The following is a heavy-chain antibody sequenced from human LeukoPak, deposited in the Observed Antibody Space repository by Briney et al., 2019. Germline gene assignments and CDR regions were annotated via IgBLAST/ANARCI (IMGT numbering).Heavy chain of an antibody. CDR1: GYSFTSYG. D-gene: IGHD6-19*01. CDR2: INTKNGNT. J-gene: IGHJ4*02. CDR3: AREGSGWYGNFDY. V-gene: IGHV1-18*01. Sequence: ASVKVSCKASGYSFTSYGISWVRQAPGQGLEWMGWINTKNGNTNYAQEVQGRVTVTTDTSTSTAYMEVSRLRSDDTAVYYCAREGSGWYGNFDYWGQGTLVTVSS.